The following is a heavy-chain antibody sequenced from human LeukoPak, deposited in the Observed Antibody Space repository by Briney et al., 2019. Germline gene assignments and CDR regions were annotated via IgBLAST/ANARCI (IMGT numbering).Heavy chain of an antibody. CDR1: GFTFSSYW. J-gene: IGHJ4*02. Sequence: PGGSLRLSCAASGFTFSSYWMSWVRQAPGKGLEWVSAISGSGGSTYYADSVKGRFTISRDNSKNTLYLQMNSLRAEDTAVYYCAKVGVIAVAGTFHYWGQGTLVTVSS. CDR2: ISGSGGST. V-gene: IGHV3-23*01. CDR3: AKVGVIAVAGTFHY. D-gene: IGHD6-19*01.